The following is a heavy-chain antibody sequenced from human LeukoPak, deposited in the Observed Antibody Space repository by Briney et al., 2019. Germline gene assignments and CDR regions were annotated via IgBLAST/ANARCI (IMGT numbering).Heavy chain of an antibody. J-gene: IGHJ4*02. Sequence: SETLSLTCTVSGYSISSVYYWGWIRQPPGKGLEWIRYIYYSGSTNYTPSLKGRVTISVDTSKNQFSLKLSSVTAADTAVYYCARGWGYSSPFDYWGQGTLVTVSS. D-gene: IGHD6-13*01. V-gene: IGHV4-38-2*02. CDR2: IYYSGST. CDR3: ARGWGYSSPFDY. CDR1: GYSISSVYY.